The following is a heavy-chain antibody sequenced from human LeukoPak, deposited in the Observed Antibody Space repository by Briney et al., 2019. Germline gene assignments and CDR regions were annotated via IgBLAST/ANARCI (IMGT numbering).Heavy chain of an antibody. CDR3: AKVRPPPGSGWYGGDDS. CDR2: ISYDGSNK. J-gene: IGHJ4*02. Sequence: GRSLRLSCAASGFTFSSYAMHWVRQAPGKGLEWVAVISYDGSNKYYADSVKGRFTISRDNSKNTLYLQMNSLRVEDTAVYYCAKVRPPPGSGWYGGDDSWGQGTLVTVSS. D-gene: IGHD6-19*01. CDR1: GFTFSSYA. V-gene: IGHV3-30-3*01.